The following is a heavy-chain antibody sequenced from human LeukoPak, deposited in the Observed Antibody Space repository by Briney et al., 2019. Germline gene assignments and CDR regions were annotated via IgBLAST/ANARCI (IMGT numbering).Heavy chain of an antibody. V-gene: IGHV3-11*04. CDR3: ARTPIVGATNDAFDI. CDR1: GFTFSDYY. J-gene: IGHJ3*02. Sequence: GGSLRLSWAASGFTFSDYYMSWIRQAPGKGLEWVSYISSSGSTIYYADSVKGRFTISRDNAKNSLYLQMNSLRAEDTAVYYCARTPIVGATNDAFDIWGQGTMVTVSS. D-gene: IGHD1-26*01. CDR2: ISSSGSTI.